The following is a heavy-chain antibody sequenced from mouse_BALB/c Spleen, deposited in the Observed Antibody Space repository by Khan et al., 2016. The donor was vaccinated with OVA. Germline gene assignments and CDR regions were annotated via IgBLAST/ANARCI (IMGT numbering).Heavy chain of an antibody. CDR2: ISSAGDYT. J-gene: IGHJ3*01. CDR3: ASHLTGSFAD. V-gene: IGHV5-6*01. D-gene: IGHD4-1*01. Sequence: EVELVESGGDLVKPGGSLKLSCAASGFTFSSYGMSWVRQTPDKRLEWVATISSAGDYTYYPDNVKGRFTISRDNAKNSLYLQMSSLKSEDTAMFYCASHLTGSFADWGQGTLVTVSA. CDR1: GFTFSSYG.